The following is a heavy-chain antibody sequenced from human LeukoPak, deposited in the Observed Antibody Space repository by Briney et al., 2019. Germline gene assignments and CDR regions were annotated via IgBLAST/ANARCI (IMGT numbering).Heavy chain of an antibody. V-gene: IGHV3-21*01. J-gene: IGHJ4*02. CDR2: ISSGSKYI. CDR1: GLTFSSYS. D-gene: IGHD5-18*01. Sequence: GSLRLSCAASGLTFSSYSMNWVRQAPGKGLEWVSSISSGSKYIYNADSVKGRFTISRDNAKNSLYLQMNSLRAEDTAVYYCARALSYSYGSMHFWGQGTLVIVSS. CDR3: ARALSYSYGSMHF.